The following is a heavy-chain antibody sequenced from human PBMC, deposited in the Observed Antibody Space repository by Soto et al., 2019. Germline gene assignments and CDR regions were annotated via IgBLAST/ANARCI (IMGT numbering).Heavy chain of an antibody. D-gene: IGHD3-22*01. Sequence: SETLSLTCTVSGGSISSYYWSWIRQPAGKGLEWIGRIYTSGSTNYNPSLKSRVTMSVDTSKNQFSLKLSSVTAADTAVYYCASFPVHYYDSSGYYNWGQGTLVTVSS. CDR3: ASFPVHYYDSSGYYN. J-gene: IGHJ4*02. V-gene: IGHV4-4*07. CDR2: IYTSGST. CDR1: GGSISSYY.